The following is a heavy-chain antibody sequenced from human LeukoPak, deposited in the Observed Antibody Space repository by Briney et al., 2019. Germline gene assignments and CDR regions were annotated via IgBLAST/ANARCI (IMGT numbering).Heavy chain of an antibody. V-gene: IGHV5-51*01. J-gene: IGHJ4*02. CDR2: IYPGDSQT. D-gene: IGHD3-10*01. Sequence: GESLKISCKGSGYNFNTFWIAWVRRMPGKGREWLGVIYPGDSQTKYSPSFQGQVIISADKSMQTSYLQWSSLKASDTAMYYCARVRIYGLYYFDYWGQGTLASVSS. CDR1: GYNFNTFW. CDR3: ARVRIYGLYYFDY.